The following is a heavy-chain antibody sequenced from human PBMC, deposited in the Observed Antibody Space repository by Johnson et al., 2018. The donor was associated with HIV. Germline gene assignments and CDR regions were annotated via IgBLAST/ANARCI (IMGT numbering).Heavy chain of an antibody. V-gene: IGHV3-30*04. CDR2: ISYDGSNK. Sequence: QVQLVESGGGVVQPGRSLRLSCAASGFTFSSYAMHWVRQAPGKGLDWVATISYDGSNKYFADSVKGRFTISRDNTKNTMSLQMDGLRTDDTAVYYCVRRFYDSSAFDVWGQGTLVTVSS. CDR3: VRRFYDSSAFDV. D-gene: IGHD3-22*01. J-gene: IGHJ3*01. CDR1: GFTFSSYA.